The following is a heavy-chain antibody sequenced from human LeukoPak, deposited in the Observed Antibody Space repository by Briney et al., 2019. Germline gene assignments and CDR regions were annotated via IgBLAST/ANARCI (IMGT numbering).Heavy chain of an antibody. CDR2: IGSSGSDI. D-gene: IGHD4-23*01. CDR1: GFTFSSYS. V-gene: IGHV3-21*05. CDR3: ARDYGGSSPFDY. J-gene: IGHJ4*02. Sequence: GGSLRLSCAASGFTFSSYSMNWVRQAPGKGLEWVSYIGSSGSDIYYADSVKGRFTISRDNAKNSLYLHMNSLRAEDTAVYYCARDYGGSSPFDYWGQGTLVTVSS.